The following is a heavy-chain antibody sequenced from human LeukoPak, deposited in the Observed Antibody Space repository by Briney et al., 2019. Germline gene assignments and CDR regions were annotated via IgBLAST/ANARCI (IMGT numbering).Heavy chain of an antibody. CDR1: GLTFSSYW. Sequence: GGSLRLSCAASGLTFSSYWMSWVRQAPGKGLEWVANIKQDGSEKYYVDSAKGRFTISRDNAKNSLYLQMNSLRAEDTAVYYCARGGAYYYDSSGYYETYYFDYWGQGTLVTVSS. CDR3: ARGGAYYYDSSGYYETYYFDY. J-gene: IGHJ4*02. D-gene: IGHD3-22*01. CDR2: IKQDGSEK. V-gene: IGHV3-7*01.